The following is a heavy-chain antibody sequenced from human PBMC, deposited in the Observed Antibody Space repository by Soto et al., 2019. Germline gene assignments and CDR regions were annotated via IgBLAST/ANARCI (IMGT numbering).Heavy chain of an antibody. J-gene: IGHJ3*02. CDR1: GFTFSSYA. D-gene: IGHD6-19*01. CDR2: ISYDGSNK. Sequence: QVQLVESGGGVVQPGRSLRLSCAASGFTFSSYAMHWVRQAPGKGLEWVAVISYDGSNKYYADSVKGRFTISRDNSKNTLYLQMNSLRAEDTAVYYCARDREKPWYSSGWHAFDIWGQGTMVTVSS. V-gene: IGHV3-30-3*01. CDR3: ARDREKPWYSSGWHAFDI.